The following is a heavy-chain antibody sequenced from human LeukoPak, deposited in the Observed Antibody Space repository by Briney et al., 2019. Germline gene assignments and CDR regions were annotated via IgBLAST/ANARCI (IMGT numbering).Heavy chain of an antibody. CDR3: ARDRGSYWDGGNDY. CDR1: GXTFSSYG. CDR2: LWYDGSNK. J-gene: IGHJ4*02. D-gene: IGHD1-26*01. Sequence: GGSLRLSCAASGXTFSSYGMHWVRQAPGKGLEWVAVLWYDGSNKYYADSVKGRFTISRDNSKNTLYLQMNSLRAEDTAVYYCARDRGSYWDGGNDYWGQGTLVTVSS. V-gene: IGHV3-33*01.